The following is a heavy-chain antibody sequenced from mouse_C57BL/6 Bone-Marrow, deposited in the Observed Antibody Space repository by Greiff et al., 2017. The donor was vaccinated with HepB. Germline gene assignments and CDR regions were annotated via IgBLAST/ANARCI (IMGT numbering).Heavy chain of an antibody. V-gene: IGHV5-9-1*02. D-gene: IGHD1-1*01. CDR2: ISSGGDYI. CDR3: TRDQGITTVVAPRFDV. CDR1: GFTFSSYA. J-gene: IGHJ1*03. Sequence: EVKLVESGEGLVKPGGSLKLSCAASGFTFSSYAMSWVRQTPEKRLEWVAYISSGGDYIYYADTVKGRFTISRDNARNTLYLQMSSLKSEDTAMYYCTRDQGITTVVAPRFDVWGTGTTVTVSS.